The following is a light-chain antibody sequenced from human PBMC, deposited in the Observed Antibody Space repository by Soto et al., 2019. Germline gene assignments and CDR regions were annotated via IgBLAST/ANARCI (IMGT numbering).Light chain of an antibody. J-gene: IGKJ4*01. CDR3: QQTTTFPLT. V-gene: IGKV1-12*01. CDR2: RAS. Sequence: DIQMTQSPSSVSASVGDRVTITCRARQGITSWLAWYQQKPGKAPKLLIYRASNLQSGVPSRFSGSGSGTDFTLTISGLQPADFATYYCQQTTTFPLTFGGGTKVDIK. CDR1: QGITSW.